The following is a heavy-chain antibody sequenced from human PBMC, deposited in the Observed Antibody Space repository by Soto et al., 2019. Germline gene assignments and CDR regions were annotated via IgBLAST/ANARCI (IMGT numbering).Heavy chain of an antibody. Sequence: PGGSLRLSCAASGFTFSSYGMHWVRQAPGKGLEWVAVISYDGSNKYYADSVKGRFTISRDNSKNTLYLQMNSLRAEDTAVYYCAKVPPTTDYDYGDSFDYWGQGT. J-gene: IGHJ4*02. CDR3: AKVPPTTDYDYGDSFDY. CDR2: ISYDGSNK. CDR1: GFTFSSYG. V-gene: IGHV3-30*18. D-gene: IGHD4-17*01.